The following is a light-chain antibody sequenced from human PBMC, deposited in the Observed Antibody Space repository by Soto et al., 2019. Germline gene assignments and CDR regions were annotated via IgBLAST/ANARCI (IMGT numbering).Light chain of an antibody. V-gene: IGLV3-1*01. CDR1: TLRSRY. CDR3: QTWDGNTVV. J-gene: IGLJ2*01. Sequence: SYELTQPPSVSVSPGQTASISCSGATLRSRYIAWFQQRPGQSPLVVIFQDSKRPSGIPARFSGSYSGNTATLTITETQNLDEADYFCQTWDGNTVVFGGGTQLTVL. CDR2: QDS.